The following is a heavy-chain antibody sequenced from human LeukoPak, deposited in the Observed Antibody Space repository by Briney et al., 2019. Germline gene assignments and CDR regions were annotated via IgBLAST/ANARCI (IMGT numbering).Heavy chain of an antibody. Sequence: GGSLRLSCAASGFTFSSYGMHWVRQAPGKGLEWVAVISYDGSNKYYADSVKGRFTISRDNSKNTLYLQMNSLRAEDTAVYYCARDRTAALDYWGQGTLVTVSS. J-gene: IGHJ4*02. V-gene: IGHV3-30*03. CDR3: ARDRTAALDY. CDR1: GFTFSSYG. CDR2: ISYDGSNK. D-gene: IGHD6-13*01.